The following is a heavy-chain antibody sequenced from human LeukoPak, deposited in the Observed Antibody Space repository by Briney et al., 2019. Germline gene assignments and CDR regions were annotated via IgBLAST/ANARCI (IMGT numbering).Heavy chain of an antibody. CDR2: IYHTGNT. CDR3: ARGRLMVFAIDFFDP. Sequence: SETLSLTCAVFGGSISSGGYSWSWIRQPPGQGLEWIAYIYHTGNTYQNPSLTSRVTMAVDKSKNQFSLKMTSVTAADTAVYYCARGRLMVFAIDFFDPWGQGTLVTVSS. J-gene: IGHJ5*02. CDR1: GGSISSGGYS. D-gene: IGHD2-8*01. V-gene: IGHV4-30-2*01.